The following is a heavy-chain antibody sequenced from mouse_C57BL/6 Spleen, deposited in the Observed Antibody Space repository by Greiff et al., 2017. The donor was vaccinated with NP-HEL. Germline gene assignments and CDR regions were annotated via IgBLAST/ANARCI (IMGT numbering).Heavy chain of an antibody. CDR1: GYTFTSYW. J-gene: IGHJ3*01. D-gene: IGHD4-1*01. CDR2: IDPSDSET. Sequence: QVQLKQPGAELVRPGSSVKLSCKASGYTFTSYWMHWVKQRPIQGLEWIGNIDPSDSETHYNQKFKDKATLTVDKSSSTAYMQLSSLTSEDSAVYYCARGGTGTAYWGQGTLVTVSA. V-gene: IGHV1-52*01. CDR3: ARGGTGTAY.